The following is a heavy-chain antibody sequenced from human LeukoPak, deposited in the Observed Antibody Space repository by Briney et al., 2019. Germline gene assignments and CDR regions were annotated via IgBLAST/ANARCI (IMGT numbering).Heavy chain of an antibody. CDR1: GFTFSSYS. D-gene: IGHD6-13*01. Sequence: PGGSLRLSCAASGFTFSSYSMNWVRQAPGKGLEWVSSISSSSSYIYYADSVKGRLTISRDNAKNSLYLQMNSLRAEDTAVYYCARSLGRYSSSWLIEGYPFDPWGQGTLVTVSS. CDR2: ISSSSSYI. V-gene: IGHV3-21*01. J-gene: IGHJ5*02. CDR3: ARSLGRYSSSWLIEGYPFDP.